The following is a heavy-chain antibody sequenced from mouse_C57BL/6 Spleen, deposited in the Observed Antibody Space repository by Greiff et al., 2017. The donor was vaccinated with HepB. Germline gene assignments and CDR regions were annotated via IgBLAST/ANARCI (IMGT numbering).Heavy chain of an antibody. V-gene: IGHV1-52*01. CDR2: IDPSDSET. J-gene: IGHJ2*01. CDR1: GYTFTSYW. Sequence: QVQLKQPGAELVRPGSSVKLSCKASGYTFTSYWMHWVKQRPIQGLEWIGNIDPSDSETHYNQKFKDKATLTVDKSSSTAYMQLSSLTSEDSAVYYCARSGAQATWNWGQGTTLTVSS. CDR3: ARSGAQATWN. D-gene: IGHD3-2*02.